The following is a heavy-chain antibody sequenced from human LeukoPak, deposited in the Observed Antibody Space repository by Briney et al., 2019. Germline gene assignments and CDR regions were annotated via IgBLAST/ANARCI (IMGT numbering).Heavy chain of an antibody. V-gene: IGHV4-59*12. CDR1: GGSISSYY. J-gene: IGHJ4*02. CDR2: IYYSGST. CDR3: ARVGYHYYDSTGYSNFDY. Sequence: SETLSLTCTVSGGSISSYYWSWILQPPGKGLEWIGYIYYSGSTNYNPSLKSRVTISVDKSKNHFSLNLSSVTAADTAVYYCARVGYHYYDSTGYSNFDYWGQGTLVTVSS. D-gene: IGHD3-22*01.